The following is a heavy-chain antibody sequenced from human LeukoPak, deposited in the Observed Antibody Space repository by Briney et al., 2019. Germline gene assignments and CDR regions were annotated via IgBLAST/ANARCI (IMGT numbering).Heavy chain of an antibody. D-gene: IGHD2-2*01. Sequence: PSETLSLTCTVSGGSISSSSYYRGWIRQPPGKGLEWIGSIYYSGSTYYNPSLKSRVTISVDTSKNQFSLKLSSVTAADTAVYYCASHSRYCSSTSCYAETNWFDPWGQGTLVTVSS. CDR1: GGSISSSSYY. V-gene: IGHV4-39*01. CDR3: ASHSRYCSSTSCYAETNWFDP. J-gene: IGHJ5*02. CDR2: IYYSGST.